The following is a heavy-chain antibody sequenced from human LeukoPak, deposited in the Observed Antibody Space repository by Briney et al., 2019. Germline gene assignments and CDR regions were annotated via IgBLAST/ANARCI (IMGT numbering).Heavy chain of an antibody. CDR1: GGSISSYY. Sequence: SETLSLTCTVSGGSISSYYWSWIRQPPGKGLEWIGYIYYSGSTNYNPSLKSRVTISVDTSKNQFSLTLSSVTAADTAVYYCARVVHARNNWFDPWGQGTLVTVSS. CDR3: ARVVHARNNWFDP. J-gene: IGHJ5*02. D-gene: IGHD2-21*01. V-gene: IGHV4-59*01. CDR2: IYYSGST.